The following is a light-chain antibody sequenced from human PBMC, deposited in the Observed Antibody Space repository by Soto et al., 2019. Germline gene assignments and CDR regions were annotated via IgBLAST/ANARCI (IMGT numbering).Light chain of an antibody. CDR1: SNDVGHYDY. CDR2: DVN. CDR3: NSYSTSSTPLV. V-gene: IGLV2-14*03. Sequence: QSALTQPASVSGSPGQSITISCTGTSNDVGHYDYVSWYQQHPGKAPRLMIYDVNNRPSGVSNRFSGSKSGNTASLTISGLQAEDEADYYCNSYSTSSTPLVFGGGTKLTVL. J-gene: IGLJ2*01.